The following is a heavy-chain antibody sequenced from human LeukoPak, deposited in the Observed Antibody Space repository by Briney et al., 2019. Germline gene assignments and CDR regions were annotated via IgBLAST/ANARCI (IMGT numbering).Heavy chain of an antibody. CDR2: ISGSGAST. CDR1: GFTFSSYA. V-gene: IGHV3-23*01. Sequence: GGSLRLSCAASGFTFSSYAMSWVRQAPGNRLEMVSAISGSGASTYYADSVKGRFTISRDNSKNTLYLQMNSLRAEDTAVYYCAKGRARFGEFDYWGQGTLVTVSS. D-gene: IGHD3-10*01. J-gene: IGHJ4*02. CDR3: AKGRARFGEFDY.